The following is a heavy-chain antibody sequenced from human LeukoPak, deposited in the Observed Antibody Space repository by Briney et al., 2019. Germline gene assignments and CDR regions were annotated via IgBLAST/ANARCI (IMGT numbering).Heavy chain of an antibody. D-gene: IGHD2-15*01. CDR1: GFTFTSSA. CDR2: IVVGSGNT. CDR3: ARDGIYCSGSSCYPVEIDY. Sequence: SVKASCKASGFTFTSSAMQWVRQARGQRLEWIGWIVVGSGNTNYAQKFQERVTITRDMSTSTAYMELSSLRSEDTAVYYCARDGIYCSGSSCYPVEIDYWGQGTLVTVSS. J-gene: IGHJ4*02. V-gene: IGHV1-58*02.